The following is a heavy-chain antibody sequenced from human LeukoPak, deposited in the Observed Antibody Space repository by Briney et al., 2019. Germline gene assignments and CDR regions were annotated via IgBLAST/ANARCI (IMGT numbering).Heavy chain of an antibody. CDR3: AREVYWNYYYYYYYMDV. Sequence: SETLSLTCAVYGGSFSGYYWSWIRQPPGKGLEWIGEINHSGSTNYNPSLKSRVTISVDTSKNQFSLKLSSVTAADTAVYYCAREVYWNYYYYYYYMDVWGKGTTVTVSS. CDR1: GGSFSGYY. V-gene: IGHV4-34*01. J-gene: IGHJ6*03. CDR2: INHSGST. D-gene: IGHD1-7*01.